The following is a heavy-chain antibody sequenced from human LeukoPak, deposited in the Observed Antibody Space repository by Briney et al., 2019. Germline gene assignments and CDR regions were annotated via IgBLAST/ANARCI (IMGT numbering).Heavy chain of an antibody. CDR3: ASFGYSSGSGYYYYYMDV. V-gene: IGHV1-2*02. Sequence: ASVKVSCKVSGYTFTGYYMHWVRQAPGQGLEWMGWINPNSGGTNYAQKFQGRVTMTRDTSISTAYMELSRLRSDDTAVYYCASFGYSSGSGYYYYYMDVWGKGTTVTISS. CDR1: GYTFTGYY. J-gene: IGHJ6*03. D-gene: IGHD6-19*01. CDR2: INPNSGGT.